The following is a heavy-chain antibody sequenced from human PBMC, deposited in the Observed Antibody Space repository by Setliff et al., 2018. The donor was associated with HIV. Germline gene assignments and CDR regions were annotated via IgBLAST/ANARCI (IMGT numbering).Heavy chain of an antibody. D-gene: IGHD1-26*01. J-gene: IGHJ4*02. CDR3: AAATTLDY. CDR1: GGSLSSYY. CDR2: IYSSGRT. V-gene: IGHV4-4*07. Sequence: PSETLSLTCTVSGGSLSSYYWSWIRQPAGKGLEWIGRIYSSGRTNYNPSLKSRVTISLDTSKNQFFLRLSSVTAADTAVYYCAAATTLDYWGQGTLVTVSS.